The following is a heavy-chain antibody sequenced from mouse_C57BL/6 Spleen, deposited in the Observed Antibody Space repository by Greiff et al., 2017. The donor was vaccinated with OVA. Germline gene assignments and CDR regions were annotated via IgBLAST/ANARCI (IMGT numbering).Heavy chain of an antibody. CDR1: GYTFTDYY. Sequence: VQGVESGAELVRPGASVKLSCKASGYTFTDYYINWVKQRPGQGLEWIARIYPGSGNTYYNEKFKGKATLTAEKSSSTAYMQLSSLTSEDSAVYFCAREGLGYFDYWGQGTTLTVSS. CDR2: IYPGSGNT. CDR3: AREGLGYFDY. J-gene: IGHJ2*01. V-gene: IGHV1-76*01. D-gene: IGHD3-1*01.